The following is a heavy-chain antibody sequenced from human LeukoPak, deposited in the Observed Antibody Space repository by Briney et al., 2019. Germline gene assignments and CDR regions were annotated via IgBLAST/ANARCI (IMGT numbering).Heavy chain of an antibody. D-gene: IGHD3-9*01. CDR2: INTNTGNP. J-gene: IGHJ3*02. CDR3: ARDLDYDILTGYYNSAFDI. V-gene: IGHV7-4-1*02. Sequence: ASVKVSCKASGYTFTSYAMNWVRQAPGQGLEWMGWINTNTGNPTYAQGFTGRFVFSLDTSVSTAYLQISSLKAEDTAVYLCARDLDYDILTGYYNSAFDIWGQGTMVTVSS. CDR1: GYTFTSYA.